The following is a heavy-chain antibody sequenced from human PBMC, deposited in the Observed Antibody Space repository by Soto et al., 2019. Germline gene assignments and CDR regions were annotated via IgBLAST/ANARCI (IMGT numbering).Heavy chain of an antibody. Sequence: GGSLRLSGAASGLTFSSYAMNWVRQAPGKGLEWVSTITFTGVSTYYADSVKGRFTISRDNSNTTLYRQMKSLRAEDPAMYYCAKGGPGFAPWGKGTLVTVSS. CDR2: ITFTGVST. V-gene: IGHV3-23*01. CDR3: AKGGPGFAP. J-gene: IGHJ5*02. CDR1: GLTFSSYA.